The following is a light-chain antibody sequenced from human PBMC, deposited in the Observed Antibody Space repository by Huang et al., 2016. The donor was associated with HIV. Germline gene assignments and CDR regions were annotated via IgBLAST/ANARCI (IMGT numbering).Light chain of an antibody. J-gene: IGKJ4*01. V-gene: IGKV3-11*01. Sequence: EVVLTQSPATLSLSPGERATLSCRASQSVSIFLAWYQQKPGQAPRLLLYEASKRAAGIPARFSGSGSGTHFTLTISSLEAEDFAVYYCQQRTNWPAVTFGGGTKVEI. CDR1: QSVSIF. CDR2: EAS. CDR3: QQRTNWPAVT.